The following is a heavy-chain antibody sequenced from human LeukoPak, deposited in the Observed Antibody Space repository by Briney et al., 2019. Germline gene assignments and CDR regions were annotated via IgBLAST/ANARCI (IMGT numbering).Heavy chain of an antibody. CDR2: ISAYNGNT. CDR1: GGTFSSYA. D-gene: IGHD6-13*01. Sequence: ASVKVSCKASGGTFSSYAISWVRQAPGQGLEWMGWISAYNGNTNFAQKLQGRVTMTTDTSTSTAYMELRSLRSDDTAVYYCARDRGSSWYQPFDYWGQGTLVTVSS. V-gene: IGHV1-18*01. J-gene: IGHJ4*02. CDR3: ARDRGSSWYQPFDY.